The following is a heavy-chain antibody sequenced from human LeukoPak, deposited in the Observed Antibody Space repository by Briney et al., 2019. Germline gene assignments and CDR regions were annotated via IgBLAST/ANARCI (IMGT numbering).Heavy chain of an antibody. V-gene: IGHV4-4*02. J-gene: IGHJ4*02. Sequence: SETLSLTCAVSGGSISSSNWWSWVRQPPGKGLGWIGEIYHSGSTNYNPSLKSRVTISVDKSKNQFSLKLSSVTAADTAVYYCARRGDCSSTSCYDEAYYFDYWGQGTLVTVSS. CDR3: ARRGDCSSTSCYDEAYYFDY. D-gene: IGHD2-2*01. CDR2: IYHSGST. CDR1: GGSISSSNW.